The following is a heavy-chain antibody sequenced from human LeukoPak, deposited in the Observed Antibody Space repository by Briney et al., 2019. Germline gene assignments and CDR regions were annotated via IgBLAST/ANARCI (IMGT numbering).Heavy chain of an antibody. D-gene: IGHD3-22*01. CDR1: GFTFSSYS. J-gene: IGHJ4*01. CDR3: TKGDSDGYGIFDY. Sequence: GGSLRLSCAASGFTFSSYSMNWVRQAPGKGLEWVSSISSSSSYIYYADSVKGRFTVSRDNSKNTLYLQMNSLRAEDTAVYYCTKGDSDGYGIFDYWGQGTLVTVSS. CDR2: ISSSSSYI. V-gene: IGHV3-21*04.